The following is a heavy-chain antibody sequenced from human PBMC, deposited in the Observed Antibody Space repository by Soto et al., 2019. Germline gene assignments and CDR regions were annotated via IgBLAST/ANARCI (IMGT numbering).Heavy chain of an antibody. J-gene: IGHJ1*01. V-gene: IGHV7-4-1*01. CDR3: ARELGIAVAGQGDFQH. D-gene: IGHD6-19*01. CDR1: GYTFTSYA. CDR2: INTNTGNP. Sequence: ASVKVSCKASGYTFTSYAMNCVRQAPGQGLEWMGWINTNTGNPTYAQGFTGRFVFSLDTSVSTAYLQICSLKAEDTAVYYCARELGIAVAGQGDFQHWGQGTLVTVSS.